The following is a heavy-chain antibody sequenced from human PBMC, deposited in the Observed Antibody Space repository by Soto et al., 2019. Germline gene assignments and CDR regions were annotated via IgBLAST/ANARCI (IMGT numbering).Heavy chain of an antibody. CDR2: ISYDGSNK. V-gene: IGHV3-30*18. CDR1: GFTFSSYG. Sequence: PGGPLRLSCAASGFTFSSYGMHWVRQAPGKGLEWVAVISYDGSNKYYADSVKGRFTISRDNSKNTLYLQMNSLRAEDTAVYYCAKDRPPGYGYVGFDYWGQGTLVTVSS. CDR3: AKDRPPGYGYVGFDY. J-gene: IGHJ4*02. D-gene: IGHD5-18*01.